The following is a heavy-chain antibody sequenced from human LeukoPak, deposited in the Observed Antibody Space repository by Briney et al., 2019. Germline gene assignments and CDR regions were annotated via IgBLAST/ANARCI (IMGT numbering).Heavy chain of an antibody. CDR2: IYYSGST. CDR3: ARRMRGVTIETPTFDY. Sequence: SETLSLTCTVSGGSISSSSYYWGWIRQPPGKGLEWIGSIYYSGSTYYNPSLKSRVTISVDTSKNQFSLKLSSVTAADTAVYYCARRMRGVTIETPTFDYWGQGTLVTVSS. V-gene: IGHV4-39*01. D-gene: IGHD3-10*01. CDR1: GGSISSSSYY. J-gene: IGHJ4*02.